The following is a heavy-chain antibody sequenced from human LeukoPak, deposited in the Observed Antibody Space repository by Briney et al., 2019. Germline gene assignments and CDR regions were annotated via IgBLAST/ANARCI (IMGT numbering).Heavy chain of an antibody. CDR3: ASTVTTIDYYMDV. CDR2: ISSSSSTI. D-gene: IGHD4-17*01. CDR1: GFTFSSYS. J-gene: IGHJ6*03. V-gene: IGHV3-48*01. Sequence: GGSLRLSCAASGFTFSSYSMNWVRQAPGKGLEWVSYISSSSSTIYYADSAKGRFTISRDNAKNSLYLQMNSLRAEDTAVYYCASTVTTIDYYMDVWGKGTTVTVSS.